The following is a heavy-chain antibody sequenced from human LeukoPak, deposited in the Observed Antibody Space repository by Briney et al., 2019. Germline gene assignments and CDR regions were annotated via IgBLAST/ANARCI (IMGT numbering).Heavy chain of an antibody. CDR2: INHSGST. D-gene: IGHD3-10*01. Sequence: SETLSLTCAVYGGSFSGYYWSWIRQPPGKGLEWIGEINHSGSTNYNPSLKSRVTISVDTPKNQFSLKLSSVTAADTAVYYCARYITMVRDSIRYYFDYWGQGTLVTVSS. J-gene: IGHJ4*02. V-gene: IGHV4-34*01. CDR3: ARYITMVRDSIRYYFDY. CDR1: GGSFSGYY.